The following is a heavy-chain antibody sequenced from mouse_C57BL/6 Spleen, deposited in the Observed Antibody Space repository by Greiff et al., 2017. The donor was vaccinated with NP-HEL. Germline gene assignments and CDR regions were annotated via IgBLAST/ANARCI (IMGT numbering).Heavy chain of an antibody. V-gene: IGHV7-3*01. CDR2: IRNKANGYTT. D-gene: IGHD2-4*01. Sequence: EVMLVESGGGLVQPGGSLSLSCAASGFTFTDYYMSWVRQPPGKALEWLGFIRNKANGYTTEYSASVKGRFTISRDNSQSILYLQMNALRAEDSATYYCARSSPYDYDDFDYWGQGTTLTVSS. CDR3: ARSSPYDYDDFDY. J-gene: IGHJ2*01. CDR1: GFTFTDYY.